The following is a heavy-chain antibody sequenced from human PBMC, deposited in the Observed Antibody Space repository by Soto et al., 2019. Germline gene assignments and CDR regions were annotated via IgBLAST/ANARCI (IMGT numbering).Heavy chain of an antibody. Sequence: SVKVSCKASGGTFSSYTISWLRQAPGQRPEWMGNILPIFGTADYAQKFRDRVTITADKSTNTAYMELRSLFSEDAAVYYCARVRGNYYDSSGYYSGEYYFDYWGQGTLVTVSS. J-gene: IGHJ4*02. D-gene: IGHD3-22*01. CDR3: ARVRGNYYDSSGYYSGEYYFDY. CDR1: GGTFSSYT. V-gene: IGHV1-69*08. CDR2: ILPIFGTA.